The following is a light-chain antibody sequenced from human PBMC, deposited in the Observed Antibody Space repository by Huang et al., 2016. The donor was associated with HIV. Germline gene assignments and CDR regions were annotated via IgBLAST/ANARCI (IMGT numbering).Light chain of an antibody. V-gene: IGKV1-5*01. CDR2: DGS. J-gene: IGKJ1*01. CDR1: QSIGIW. Sequence: DTRLTQSPSTLSASVGDRVTITCRASQSIGIWLAWYHQKPGKAPKLLMYDGSTLESGVPSGFIGSRSGTEFTLTISSLQPENLGTYYCQQYNSFPGTFGQGTKVEI. CDR3: QQYNSFPGT.